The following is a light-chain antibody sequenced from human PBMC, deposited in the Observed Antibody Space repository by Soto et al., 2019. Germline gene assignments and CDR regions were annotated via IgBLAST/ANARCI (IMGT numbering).Light chain of an antibody. CDR2: GAS. CDR3: QQYHDWVT. J-gene: IGKJ4*01. Sequence: ETVMTQSPGTLSVSPGESATLSCATSQSVSSNLAWYQQKPGQAPRLLIYGASTRATGIPARFSGSGSGTEFTLTISYLRPEDSAVYFCQQYHDWVTFGGGTRVEI. CDR1: QSVSSN. V-gene: IGKV3D-15*01.